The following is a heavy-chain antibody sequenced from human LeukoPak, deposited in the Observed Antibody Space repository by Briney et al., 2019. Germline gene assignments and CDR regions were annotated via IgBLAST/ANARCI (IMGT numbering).Heavy chain of an antibody. V-gene: IGHV3-74*01. D-gene: IGHD6-19*01. CDR3: ARDRSGWYYFDY. Sequence: GRSLRLSCAASGFTFDDYAMHWVRQAPGKGLVWVSRINSDGSSTRYADSVKGRFTISRDNAKNTLYLQMNSLRAEDTAVYYCARDRSGWYYFDYWGQGTLVTVSS. CDR1: GFTFDDYA. J-gene: IGHJ4*02. CDR2: INSDGSST.